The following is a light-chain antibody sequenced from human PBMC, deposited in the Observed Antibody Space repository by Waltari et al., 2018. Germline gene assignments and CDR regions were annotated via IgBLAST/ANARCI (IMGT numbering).Light chain of an antibody. CDR1: QSISTY. J-gene: IGKJ4*01. CDR2: AAS. Sequence: DIQMTQSPSSLSASVGDRVTITCRASQSISTYLNWYQQKPGQAPKVLIYAASSLQSGVPSRFSCSGSGTDFTLTISSLQPEDFATYYCQQTYSFLPLTFGGGTKVEVK. V-gene: IGKV1-39*01. CDR3: QQTYSFLPLT.